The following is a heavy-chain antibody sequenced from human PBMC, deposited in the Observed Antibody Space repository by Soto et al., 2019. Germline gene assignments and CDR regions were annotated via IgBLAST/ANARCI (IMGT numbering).Heavy chain of an antibody. Sequence: QLQLQESGPGLVKPSETLSLTCTVSGGYISSSSYYWGWIRQPPGKGLEWIGSIYYSGSTYYNPSLKSRVTISVDTSKNQFSLKLSSVTAADTAVYYCVRRFLVLDWLLYADYFDYWGQGTLVTVSS. V-gene: IGHV4-39*01. D-gene: IGHD3-3*01. CDR3: VRRFLVLDWLLYADYFDY. CDR1: GGYISSSSYY. J-gene: IGHJ4*02. CDR2: IYYSGST.